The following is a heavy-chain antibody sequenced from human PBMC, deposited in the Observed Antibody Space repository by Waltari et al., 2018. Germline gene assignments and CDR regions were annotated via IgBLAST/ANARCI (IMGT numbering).Heavy chain of an antibody. CDR3: AIVGATRSRREWFDP. CDR2: VVPEDGET. D-gene: IGHD5-12*01. Sequence: EVQLVQSGAEVKKPGATVKISCKVSGYTFTDYYMHWVQQAPGKGLEWMGLVVPEDGETIYADNFQVRVTITADTSTDTAYMELSSLRSEDTAVYYCAIVGATRSRREWFDPWGQGTLVTVSS. J-gene: IGHJ5*02. CDR1: GYTFTDYY. V-gene: IGHV1-69-2*01.